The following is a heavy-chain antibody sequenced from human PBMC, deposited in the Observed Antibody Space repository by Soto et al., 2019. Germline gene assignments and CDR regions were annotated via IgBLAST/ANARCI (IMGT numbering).Heavy chain of an antibody. D-gene: IGHD2-2*01. CDR1: GGTFSSYT. V-gene: IGHV1-69*08. CDR3: AREEAQYQLLHSYYYMDV. CDR2: IIPIFGMA. J-gene: IGHJ6*03. Sequence: QVQLVQSGAEVKKPGSSVKVSCKASGGTFSSYTINWVRQAPGQGLEWMGRIIPIFGMANYGQKFQGRVTITADESTSTAYMQLSSLRSEATGLYYCAREEAQYQLLHSYYYMDVWGKGTTVTVSS.